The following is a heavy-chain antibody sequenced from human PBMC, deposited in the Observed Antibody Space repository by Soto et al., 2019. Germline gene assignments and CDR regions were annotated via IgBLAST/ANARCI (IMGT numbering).Heavy chain of an antibody. V-gene: IGHV2-5*02. CDR2: IYWDDSK. J-gene: IGHJ4*02. Sequence: QITLKESGPTLVRPTQTLTLTCAFSGFSLSTSGVGVGWIRQPPGKALEWLAVIYWDDSKHCSPSLRSRLTITKDASKNQVVRTKTNMDPMDTGTYYCAHKGPEDGPLDYWGQGTLVTVSS. CDR1: GFSLSTSGVG. CDR3: AHKGPEDGPLDY.